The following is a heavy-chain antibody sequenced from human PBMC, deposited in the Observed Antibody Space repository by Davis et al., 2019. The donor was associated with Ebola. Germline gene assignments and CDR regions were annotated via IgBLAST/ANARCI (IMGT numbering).Heavy chain of an antibody. CDR3: TRFSRGELENY. CDR2: IRQDGSDN. Sequence: GESLKISCAVSGFTFSNYWMTWVRLAPGRGLEWVANIRQDGSDNQYVGSVAGRFTVSRDKAKNSLYLQMNSLRVEDTGVYYCTRFSRGELENYWGQGALVTVSS. J-gene: IGHJ4*02. V-gene: IGHV3-7*01. CDR1: GFTFSNYW. D-gene: IGHD3-10*01.